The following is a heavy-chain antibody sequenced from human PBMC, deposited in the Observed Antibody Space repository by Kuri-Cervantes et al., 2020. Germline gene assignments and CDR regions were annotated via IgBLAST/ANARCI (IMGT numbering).Heavy chain of an antibody. Sequence: GESLKISCAASGFTFSSYGMHWVRQAPGKGLEWVAVIWYDGSNKYYADSVKGRFAISRENSKNTLYLQMNSLRAEDTAVYYCAKDPLRYCSSTSCYAIDYWGQGTLVTVSS. CDR3: AKDPLRYCSSTSCYAIDY. CDR1: GFTFSSYG. J-gene: IGHJ4*02. V-gene: IGHV3-33*06. D-gene: IGHD2-2*01. CDR2: IWYDGSNK.